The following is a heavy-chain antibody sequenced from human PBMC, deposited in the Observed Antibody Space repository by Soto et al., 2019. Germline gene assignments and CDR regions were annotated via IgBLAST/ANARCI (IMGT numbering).Heavy chain of an antibody. J-gene: IGHJ4*02. V-gene: IGHV4-34*01. CDR1: GGSFSGYY. CDR3: ARGRAALRFLVWLPSALFDY. CDR2: INHSGST. Sequence: SETLSLTCAVYGGSFSGYYWSWIRQPPGKGLEWIGEINHSGSTNYNPSLKSRVTIPVDTSKNQFSLKLSSVTAADTAVYYCARGRAALRFLVWLPSALFDYWGQGTLVTVSS. D-gene: IGHD3-3*01.